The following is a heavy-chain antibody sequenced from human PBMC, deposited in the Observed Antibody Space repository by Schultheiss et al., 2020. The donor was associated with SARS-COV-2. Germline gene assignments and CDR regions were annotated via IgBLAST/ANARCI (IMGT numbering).Heavy chain of an antibody. Sequence: SETLSLTCTVSGGSIRSGESYWSWIRQSPGKGLEWIGYIDYSGSTDYNPSLESRVTISVDTSQNQFSLKLTSVTAADAAVYYCARLYTSGPEFYFDYWGQGTLVTVSS. J-gene: IGHJ4*02. CDR3: ARLYTSGPEFYFDY. V-gene: IGHV4-30-4*01. CDR2: IDYSGST. D-gene: IGHD6-19*01. CDR1: GGSIRSGESY.